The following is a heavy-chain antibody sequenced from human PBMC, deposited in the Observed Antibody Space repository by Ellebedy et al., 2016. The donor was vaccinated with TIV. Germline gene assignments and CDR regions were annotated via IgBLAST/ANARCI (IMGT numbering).Heavy chain of an antibody. V-gene: IGHV4-34*01. CDR1: GGSFSGYY. CDR2: INHSGST. Sequence: MPSETLSLTCAVYGGSFSGYYWSWIRQPPGKGLEWIGVINHSGSTNYNPSLKSRVTISVDTSKNQFSLKLSSVTAADTAVYYCAKTDYGDSMAAFDIWGQGTMVTVSS. J-gene: IGHJ3*02. D-gene: IGHD4-17*01. CDR3: AKTDYGDSMAAFDI.